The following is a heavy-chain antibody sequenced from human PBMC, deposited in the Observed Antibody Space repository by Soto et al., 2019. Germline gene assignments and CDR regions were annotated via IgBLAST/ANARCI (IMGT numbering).Heavy chain of an antibody. CDR2: ISYTGDT. D-gene: IGHD6-13*01. J-gene: IGHJ4*02. CDR3: AKVGTRIALAQVDY. Sequence: PSETLSLTCTVSGDSISNYYWSWIRQPPGRGLEWIGYISYTGDTNYNPSLKGRVTISVDTSKTQVSLKLSSVTAADTAVYYCAKVGTRIALAQVDYWGQGTLVTVSS. V-gene: IGHV4-59*01. CDR1: GDSISNYY.